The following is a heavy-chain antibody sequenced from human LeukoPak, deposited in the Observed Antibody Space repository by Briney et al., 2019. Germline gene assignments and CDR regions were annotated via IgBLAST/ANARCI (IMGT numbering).Heavy chain of an antibody. J-gene: IGHJ4*02. Sequence: SETLSLTCTVSGGSISSSSYYWGWIRQPPGTGLEWIGSIYYSGSTYYNPSLKSRVTISVDTSKNQFSLKLSSVTAADTAVYYCARGQDIVVVVARPQYFDYWGQGTLVTVSS. D-gene: IGHD2-15*01. V-gene: IGHV4-39*07. CDR1: GGSISSSSYY. CDR3: ARGQDIVVVVARPQYFDY. CDR2: IYYSGST.